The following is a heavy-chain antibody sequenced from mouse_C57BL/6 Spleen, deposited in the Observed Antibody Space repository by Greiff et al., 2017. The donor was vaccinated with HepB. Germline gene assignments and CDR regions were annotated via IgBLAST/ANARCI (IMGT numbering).Heavy chain of an antibody. Sequence: EVKLVESGGGLVQPGGSLSLSCAASGFTFTDYYMSWVRQPPGKALEWLGFIRNKANGYTTEYSASVKGPFTISRDNSKSILYLQMNAPRAEDSSTYYCARFTCYDDEAWFAYWGQGTLVTVSA. CDR2: IRNKANGYTT. CDR1: GFTFTDYY. J-gene: IGHJ3*01. V-gene: IGHV7-3*01. CDR3: ARFTCYDDEAWFAY. D-gene: IGHD2-4*01.